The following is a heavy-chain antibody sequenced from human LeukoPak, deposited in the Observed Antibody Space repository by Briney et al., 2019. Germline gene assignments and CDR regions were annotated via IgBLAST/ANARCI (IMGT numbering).Heavy chain of an antibody. CDR3: ARGIGSYGDSGLPFAY. D-gene: IGHD4-17*01. J-gene: IGHJ4*02. CDR2: ISAYNGNT. CDR1: VYTFTSYG. Sequence: ASVKVSCKASVYTFTSYGISWVRQAPGQGLEWIGWISAYNGNTNYAQKLQGRVTMTTDTSTSTAYMELRSLRSDDTAVYYCARGIGSYGDSGLPFAYWGQGTLVTVSS. V-gene: IGHV1-18*01.